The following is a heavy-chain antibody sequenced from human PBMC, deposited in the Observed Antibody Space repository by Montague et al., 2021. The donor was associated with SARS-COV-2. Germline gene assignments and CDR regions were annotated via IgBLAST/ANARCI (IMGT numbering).Heavy chain of an antibody. D-gene: IGHD5-24*01. Sequence: SLRLSCAASGFSFSDYAMHWVRQAPGLALEWVAVIWYDGSNSYYADSVKGRFTISRDNSKNAVYRQMNSLTADDTAIYYCSREKKEVQMDYWGLGTLVTVSS. CDR1: GFSFSDYA. CDR2: IWYDGSNS. J-gene: IGHJ4*02. CDR3: SREKKEVQMDY. V-gene: IGHV3-33*01.